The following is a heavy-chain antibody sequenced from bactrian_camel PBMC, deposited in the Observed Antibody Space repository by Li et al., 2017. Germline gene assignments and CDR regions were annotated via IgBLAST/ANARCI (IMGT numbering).Heavy chain of an antibody. V-gene: IGHV3S1*01. CDR2: IYTGGVNT. J-gene: IGHJ4*01. CDR1: GYAYSDGYC. CDR3: AAARIGFPALAQYLYTD. Sequence: HVQLVESGGGSVQAGGSLRLSCVVSGYAYSDGYCMSWFRQAPGKEREGVAGIYTGGVNTHYADSVKGRFTISQDNAKNMLYLQMNRLEPEDTAMYYCAAARIGFPALAQYLYTDWGPGTQVTVS. D-gene: IGHD1*01.